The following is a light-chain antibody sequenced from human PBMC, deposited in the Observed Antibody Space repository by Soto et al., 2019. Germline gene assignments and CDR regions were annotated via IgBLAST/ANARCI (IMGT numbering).Light chain of an antibody. CDR2: EVS. Sequence: QPALTQPASVSGSPGQSITISCTGTSSDVGGYNYVSWYQQHPGKAPKLMIYEVSNRPSGVSNRFSGFKSGNTASLTISGLQAEDGADYYCGSYASSSTLVFGGGTKVTVL. CDR3: GSYASSSTLV. CDR1: SSDVGGYNY. J-gene: IGLJ2*01. V-gene: IGLV2-14*01.